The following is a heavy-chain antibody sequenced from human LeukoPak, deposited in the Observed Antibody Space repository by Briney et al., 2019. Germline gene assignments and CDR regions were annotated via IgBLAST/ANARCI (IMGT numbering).Heavy chain of an antibody. Sequence: GGSLRLSCAASGFAFSGHWMHWVRQAPGKGLVWVSRINGDESITTYADSVKGRFTISRDNAKNTLYLQMNSLRAEDTAVYYCARAAGALIWGQGTMVTVSS. CDR1: GFAFSGHW. CDR3: ARAAGALI. D-gene: IGHD1-26*01. CDR2: INGDESIT. V-gene: IGHV3-74*01. J-gene: IGHJ3*02.